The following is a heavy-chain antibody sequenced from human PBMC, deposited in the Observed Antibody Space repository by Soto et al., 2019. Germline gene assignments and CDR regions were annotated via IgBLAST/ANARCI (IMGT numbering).Heavy chain of an antibody. CDR3: AKEFNRLLWFGDFSYMAA. Sequence: EAQLVESGGGVAQPGRSLRLSCEGAGYSFDDYAMHWVRQAPGKGLEWVSGISWNSNRVAYADSVKGRFSISRDNVLNDLYLEMNSLRREDTALYCSAKEFNRLLWFGDFSYMAAGGKGATFTVS. CDR2: ISWNSNRV. D-gene: IGHD3-10*01. CDR1: GYSFDDYA. J-gene: IGHJ6*03. V-gene: IGHV3-9*01.